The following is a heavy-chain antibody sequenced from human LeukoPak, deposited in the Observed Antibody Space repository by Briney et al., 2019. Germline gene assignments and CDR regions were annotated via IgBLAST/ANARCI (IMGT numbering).Heavy chain of an antibody. V-gene: IGHV1-2*02. D-gene: IGHD3-22*01. Sequence: ASVKVSCKASGYTFTGYYMHWVRQAPGQGLEWMGWINPNSGGTNYAQKFQGRVTRTRDTSISTAYMELSRLRSDDTAVYYCAIAYSYYYDSSGYSRWGFDYWGQGTLVTVSS. CDR3: AIAYSYYYDSSGYSRWGFDY. CDR2: INPNSGGT. J-gene: IGHJ4*02. CDR1: GYTFTGYY.